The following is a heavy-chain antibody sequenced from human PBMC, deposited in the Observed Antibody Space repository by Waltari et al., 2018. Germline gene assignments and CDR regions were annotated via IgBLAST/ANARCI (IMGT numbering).Heavy chain of an antibody. D-gene: IGHD2-2*01. CDR1: GYTFTGYY. CDR3: AKAPGVTDIVVVPSVLAYPDY. V-gene: IGHV1-2*02. J-gene: IGHJ4*02. Sequence: QVQLVQSGAEVKKPGASVKVSCKASGYTFTGYYMHWVRQAPGQGLEWMGWSNPTSGGTNYAQKFQGRVNMTRDTSISTAYMELGRLRSDDTAVYYCAKAPGVTDIVVVPSVLAYPDYWGQGTLVTVSS. CDR2: SNPTSGGT.